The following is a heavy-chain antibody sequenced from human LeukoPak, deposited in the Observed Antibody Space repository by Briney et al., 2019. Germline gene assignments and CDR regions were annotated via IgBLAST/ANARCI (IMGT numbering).Heavy chain of an antibody. V-gene: IGHV3-21*01. CDR3: ARDRGGVNDY. Sequence: GGSLRLSCAASGFTFSSCSMNWVRQAPGKGLEWVSSISSSSSYIYYADSVKGRFTISRDNAKNSLYLQMNSLRAEDTAVYYCARDRGGVNDYWGQGTLVTVSS. CDR1: GFTFSSCS. J-gene: IGHJ4*02. CDR2: ISSSSSYI. D-gene: IGHD3-10*01.